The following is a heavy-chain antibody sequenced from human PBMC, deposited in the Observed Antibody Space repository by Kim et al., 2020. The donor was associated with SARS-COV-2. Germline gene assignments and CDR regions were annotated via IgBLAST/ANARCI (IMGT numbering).Heavy chain of an antibody. D-gene: IGHD6-13*01. CDR2: INHSGST. J-gene: IGHJ4*02. CDR3: ASIAAAGTDSDY. Sequence: SETLSLTCAVYGGSFSGYYWSWIRQPPGKGLEWIGEINHSGSTNYNPSLKSRVTISVDTSKNQFSLKLSSVTAADTAVYYCASIAAAGTDSDYWGQGTLV. V-gene: IGHV4-34*01. CDR1: GGSFSGYY.